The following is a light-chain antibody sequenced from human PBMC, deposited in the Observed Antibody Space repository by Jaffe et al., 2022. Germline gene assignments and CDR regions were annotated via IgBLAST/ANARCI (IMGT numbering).Light chain of an antibody. J-gene: IGKJ4*01. CDR1: QSVTRY. Sequence: EIVLTQSPATLSLSPGERATLSCRASQSVTRYLAWYQKKPGRAPRLLIYDASNRASGVPVRFSGSGFGTDFTLTISSLEADDVATYYCQQCTNWPITFGGGTEVEIK. CDR3: QQCTNWPIT. V-gene: IGKV3-11*01. CDR2: DAS.